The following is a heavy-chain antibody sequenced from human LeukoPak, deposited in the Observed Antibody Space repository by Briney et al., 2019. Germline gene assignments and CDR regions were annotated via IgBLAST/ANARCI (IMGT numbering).Heavy chain of an antibody. J-gene: IGHJ4*02. Sequence: PGGSRRLSCSASGFTFSRFAMTWVRQVPGRGLEWVSTISGNGHQTYYADSVKGRFSASRDNSKNILYLQMDSLRADDSALYYCAKDANYYDSSGYFIPFDYWGQGTLVTVSS. CDR3: AKDANYYDSSGYFIPFDY. V-gene: IGHV3-23*01. CDR2: ISGNGHQT. CDR1: GFTFSRFA. D-gene: IGHD3-22*01.